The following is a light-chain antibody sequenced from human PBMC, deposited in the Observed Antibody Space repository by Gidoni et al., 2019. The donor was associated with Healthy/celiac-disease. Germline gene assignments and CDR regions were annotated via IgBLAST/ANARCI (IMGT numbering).Light chain of an antibody. CDR3: QQSYSTLSC. V-gene: IGKV1-39*01. CDR2: AAS. CDR1: QSISSY. J-gene: IGKJ2*03. Sequence: DIQMTQSPSSLSASVGDRVTITCRASQSISSYLNWYQQKPGKAPKLLIYAASSLQSGVPSRFSCSGSGTDFTLTISSLQPEDFATYYCQQSYSTLSCFGQXTKLEIK.